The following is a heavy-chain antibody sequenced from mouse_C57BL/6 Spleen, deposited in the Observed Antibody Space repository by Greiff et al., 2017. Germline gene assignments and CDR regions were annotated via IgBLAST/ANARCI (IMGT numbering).Heavy chain of an antibody. J-gene: IGHJ2*01. Sequence: DVMLVESGGGLVQPGGSLKLSCAASGFTFSDYYMYWVRQTPEKRLEWVAYISNGGGSTYYPDTVKGRFTISRDNAKNTLYLQMSRLKSEDTAMYYCARRKLGYFDYWGQGTTLTVSS. CDR3: ARRKLGYFDY. CDR2: ISNGGGST. CDR1: GFTFSDYY. V-gene: IGHV5-12*01. D-gene: IGHD4-1*01.